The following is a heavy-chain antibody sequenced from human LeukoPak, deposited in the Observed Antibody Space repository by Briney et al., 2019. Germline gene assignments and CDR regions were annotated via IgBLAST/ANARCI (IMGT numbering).Heavy chain of an antibody. CDR1: GGSFSGSY. Sequence: SETLSLTCAVYGGSFSGSYWSWIRQRPGKGLECVGEINHSGSTNYNPSLKSRVTISVDTSKSQFSLKLSSVTAADTAVYYCARVLGYCTNGVCRGAWFDPWGQGTLVTVSS. D-gene: IGHD2-8*01. J-gene: IGHJ5*02. CDR2: INHSGST. V-gene: IGHV4-34*01. CDR3: ARVLGYCTNGVCRGAWFDP.